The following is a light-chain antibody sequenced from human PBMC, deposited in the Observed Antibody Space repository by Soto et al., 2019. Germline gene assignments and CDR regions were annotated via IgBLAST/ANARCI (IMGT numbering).Light chain of an antibody. Sequence: DIQMTQSPSTLSASVGDIVTITGRASQSISTWLAWYQQKPGKAPKLLIYKASNLEGGVPSRFSGSGSGTEFTITISSLQPDDFATYYCQQYNTYPLTFGGGTTVEIK. J-gene: IGKJ4*01. CDR3: QQYNTYPLT. V-gene: IGKV1-5*03. CDR2: KAS. CDR1: QSISTW.